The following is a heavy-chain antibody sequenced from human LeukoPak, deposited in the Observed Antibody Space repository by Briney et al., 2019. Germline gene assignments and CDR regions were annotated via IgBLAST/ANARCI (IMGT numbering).Heavy chain of an antibody. D-gene: IGHD1-26*01. CDR2: IYYSGST. Sequence: SETLSLTCTVSGGSISSSSYYWGWIRQPPGKGLEWIGRIYYSGSTYYNPSLKSRVTISVDTSKNQFSLKLSSVTAADTAVYYCARLQVGPTTHFNYWGQGTLVTVSS. J-gene: IGHJ4*02. CDR1: GGSISSSSYY. V-gene: IGHV4-39*07. CDR3: ARLQVGPTTHFNY.